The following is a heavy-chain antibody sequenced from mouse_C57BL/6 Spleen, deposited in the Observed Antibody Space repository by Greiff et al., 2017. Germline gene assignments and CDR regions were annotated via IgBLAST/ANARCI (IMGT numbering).Heavy chain of an antibody. J-gene: IGHJ4*01. CDR2: IHPNSGST. V-gene: IGHV1-64*01. D-gene: IGHD2-2*01. CDR1: GYTFTSYW. CDR3: ASEGYDGYYAMDY. Sequence: QVQLQQPGAELVKPGASVKLSCKASGYTFTSYWMHWVKQRPGQGLEWIGMIHPNSGSTNYNEKFKSKATLTVDKSSSTAYMQLSSLTSEDAAVYYCASEGYDGYYAMDYWGQGTSVTVSS.